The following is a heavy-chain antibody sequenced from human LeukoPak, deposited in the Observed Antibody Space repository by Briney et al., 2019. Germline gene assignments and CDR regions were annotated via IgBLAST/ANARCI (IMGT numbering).Heavy chain of an antibody. J-gene: IGHJ4*02. V-gene: IGHV3-30*02. CDR2: IRYDGSNK. CDR3: AKSKTREQLVPFDY. Sequence: GGSLRLSCAASGFTFSSYGMHWVRQAPGKGLDWVAFIRYDGSNKYYADSVKGRFTISRDNSKNTLYLQMNSLRAEDTAVYYCAKSKTREQLVPFDYWGQGTLVTVSS. D-gene: IGHD6-6*01. CDR1: GFTFSSYG.